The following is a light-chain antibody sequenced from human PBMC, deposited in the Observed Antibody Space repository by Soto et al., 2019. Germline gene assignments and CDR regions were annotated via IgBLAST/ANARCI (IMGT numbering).Light chain of an antibody. V-gene: IGLV1-40*01. J-gene: IGLJ1*01. CDR1: NSNIGAGFD. Sequence: QSVLPQQPSVSGAPGQTVTIPRPGSNSNIGAGFDFHWYYQVSGTAPKLLVSVKHNRPSEDPGRLSASNSSTSASVVITGLQAEDETHYYCQSYDSRLTAYVFRSGTKVTGL. CDR3: QSYDSRLTAYV. CDR2: VKH.